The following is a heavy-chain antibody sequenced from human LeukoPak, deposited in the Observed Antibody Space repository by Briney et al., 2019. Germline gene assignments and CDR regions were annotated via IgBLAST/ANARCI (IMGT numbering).Heavy chain of an antibody. Sequence: ASVKVSCKASGYTFTSYGISWVRQAPGQGLEWMGWISAYNGNTNYAQKLQGRVTITADKSTSTAYMELSSLRSEDTAVYYCARDKLGHSSSSRGGFDPWGQGTLVTVSS. J-gene: IGHJ5*02. CDR3: ARDKLGHSSSSRGGFDP. D-gene: IGHD6-6*01. V-gene: IGHV1-18*01. CDR1: GYTFTSYG. CDR2: ISAYNGNT.